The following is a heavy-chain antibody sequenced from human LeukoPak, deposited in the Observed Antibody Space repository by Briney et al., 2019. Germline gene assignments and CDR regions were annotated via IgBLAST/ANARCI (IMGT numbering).Heavy chain of an antibody. D-gene: IGHD3-10*01. CDR3: ARGESPDY. CDR2: IYYGGST. CDR1: GGSISSYY. J-gene: IGHJ4*02. Sequence: PSETLSLTCTVSGGSISSYYWSWIRQPPGKGLEWIGYIYYGGSTNYNPSLKSRVTISVDTSKNQFSLKLSSVTAADTAVYYCARGESPDYWGQGTLVTVSS. V-gene: IGHV4-59*01.